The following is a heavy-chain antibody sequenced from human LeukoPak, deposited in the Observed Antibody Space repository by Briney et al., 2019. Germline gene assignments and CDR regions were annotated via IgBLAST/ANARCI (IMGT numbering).Heavy chain of an antibody. J-gene: IGHJ6*02. Sequence: SETLSLTCTVSGVSISSGDYYWSWIRQPPGKGLEWIGYIYYSGSTYYNPSLKSRVTISVDTSKNQFSLKLSSVTAADTAVYYCAREHGFLYYYYGMDVWGQGTTVTVSS. V-gene: IGHV4-30-4*01. D-gene: IGHD3-10*01. CDR3: AREHGFLYYYYGMDV. CDR1: GVSISSGDYY. CDR2: IYYSGST.